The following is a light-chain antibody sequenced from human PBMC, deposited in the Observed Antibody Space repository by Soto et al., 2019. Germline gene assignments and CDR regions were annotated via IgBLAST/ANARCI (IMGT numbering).Light chain of an antibody. Sequence: EIELTQSPSSLSSSVGGRVTITCRASQSVSSYLNWYQQKPGKAPRLLIYDASNRETGIPARFSGSGSGTDFTFTISSLESEDFAVYYCQQYSNWPLTFGQGTRLEIK. V-gene: IGKV3-11*01. J-gene: IGKJ5*01. CDR1: QSVSSY. CDR2: DAS. CDR3: QQYSNWPLT.